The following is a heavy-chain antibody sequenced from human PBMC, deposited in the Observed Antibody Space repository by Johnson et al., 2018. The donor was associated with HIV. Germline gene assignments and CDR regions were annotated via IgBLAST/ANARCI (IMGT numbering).Heavy chain of an antibody. V-gene: IGHV3-23*04. Sequence: EVHLVESGGGLVQPGGSLRLSCAASGFTVSSYYMTWVRQAPGKGLAWVSAISGSGGSTYYADSVKGRFTISRDNPKNTLYLQKNSRSAEDTAVYYCAKDRIVGGIGDGFDIWGQGTIVTVSS. CDR2: ISGSGGST. D-gene: IGHD1-26*01. CDR3: AKDRIVGGIGDGFDI. CDR1: GFTVSSYY. J-gene: IGHJ3*02.